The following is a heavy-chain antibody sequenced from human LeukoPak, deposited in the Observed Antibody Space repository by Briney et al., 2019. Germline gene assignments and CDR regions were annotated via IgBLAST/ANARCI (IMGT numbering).Heavy chain of an antibody. J-gene: IGHJ4*02. CDR2: IYPGDSDT. CDR1: GYSLHNYW. CDR3: ARHDYGD. D-gene: IGHD4-17*01. Sequence: GESLKIPRKGSGYSLHNYWIGRVLQMPGKGLEWMGIIYPGDSDTRYSPSFQGQVTISADKSISTAFLQWNSMKASDTAMYYCARHDYGDWGQGTLVTVSS. V-gene: IGHV5-51*01.